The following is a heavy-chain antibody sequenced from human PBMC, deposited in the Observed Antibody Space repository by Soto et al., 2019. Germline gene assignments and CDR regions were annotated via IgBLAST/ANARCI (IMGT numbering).Heavy chain of an antibody. CDR2: ISGSDGST. CDR1: GFTFSSSA. CDR3: ATGNAWEVLLAY. J-gene: IGHJ4*02. V-gene: IGHV3-23*01. D-gene: IGHD1-26*01. Sequence: EVQLLESGGGLVQPGGSLRLSCAASGFTFSSSAMSWVRQAPGKGLEWVSTISGSDGSTYYADSVKGRFTISTDNSKNTLYLQMSSLRAEDTAVYYCATGNAWEVLLAYWGQGTLVTVSS.